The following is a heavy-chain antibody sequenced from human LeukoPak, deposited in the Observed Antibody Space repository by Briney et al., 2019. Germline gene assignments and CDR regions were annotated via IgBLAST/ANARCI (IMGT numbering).Heavy chain of an antibody. CDR1: GFTFSDYY. CDR3: ARGYDSSGYYNLFDYYYYMDV. CDR2: ISSSGSTI. J-gene: IGHJ6*03. Sequence: GGSLRLSCAASGFTFSDYYMSWIRQAPGKGLEWGSYISSSGSTIYYADSVKGRFTISRDNAKNSLYLQMNSLRAEDTAVYYCARGYDSSGYYNLFDYYYYMDVWGKGTTVTISS. V-gene: IGHV3-11*01. D-gene: IGHD3-22*01.